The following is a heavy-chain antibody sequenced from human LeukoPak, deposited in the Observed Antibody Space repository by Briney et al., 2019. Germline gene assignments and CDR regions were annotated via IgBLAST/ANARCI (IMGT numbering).Heavy chain of an antibody. J-gene: IGHJ4*02. CDR2: IRQDGSEK. Sequence: GGSLRLSYAASGFTFSNYWMSWVRQAPGKGLEWVANIRQDGSEKHYVDSVKGRFTISRDNAKNSLYLQMNSLRAEDTAVYHCARRQGSYYDTSGYYYGWGQGTLVAVSS. V-gene: IGHV3-7*01. CDR3: ARRQGSYYDTSGYYYG. CDR1: GFTFSNYW. D-gene: IGHD3-22*01.